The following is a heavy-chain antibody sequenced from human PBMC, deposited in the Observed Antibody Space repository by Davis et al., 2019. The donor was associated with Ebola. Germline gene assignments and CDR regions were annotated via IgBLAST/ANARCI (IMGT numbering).Heavy chain of an antibody. J-gene: IGHJ6*02. CDR2: INHSGST. CDR3: ARVASVRGGYYYYYYGMDV. Sequence: SETLSLTCAVYGGSFSGYYWSWIRQPPGKGLEWIGEINHSGSTNYNPSLKSRVTISVDTSKNQFSLKLSSVTAADTAVYYCARVASVRGGYYYYYYGMDVWGQGTTVTVSS. D-gene: IGHD3-10*01. CDR1: GGSFSGYY. V-gene: IGHV4-34*01.